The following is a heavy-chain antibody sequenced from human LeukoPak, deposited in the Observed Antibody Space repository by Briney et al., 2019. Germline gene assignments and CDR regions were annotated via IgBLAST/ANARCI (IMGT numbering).Heavy chain of an antibody. Sequence: SETLSLTCTVSGGSISSGDYYWSWIRQPPGKGLEWIGYIYYSGSTNYNPSRKSRVTISVDTSKNQFSLKLSSVTAADTAVYYCARQLQWELNYWGQGPLVTVSS. CDR1: GGSISSGDYY. V-gene: IGHV4-30-4*01. D-gene: IGHD1-26*01. CDR3: ARQLQWELNY. J-gene: IGHJ4*02. CDR2: IYYSGST.